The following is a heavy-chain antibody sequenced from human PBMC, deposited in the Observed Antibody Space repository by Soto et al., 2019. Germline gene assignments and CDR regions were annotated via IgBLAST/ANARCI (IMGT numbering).Heavy chain of an antibody. V-gene: IGHV3-7*01. CDR2: IKQDGSEK. CDR1: GFTFSSYW. D-gene: IGHD3-3*01. Sequence: GGSLRLSCAASGFTFSSYWMSWVRQAPGKGLEWVANIKQDGSEKYYVDSVKGRFTISRDNAKNSLYLQMNSLRAEDTAVYYCARADPDYVFWSGYYTDYYYYYMDVWGKGTTVTVSS. J-gene: IGHJ6*03. CDR3: ARADPDYVFWSGYYTDYYYYYMDV.